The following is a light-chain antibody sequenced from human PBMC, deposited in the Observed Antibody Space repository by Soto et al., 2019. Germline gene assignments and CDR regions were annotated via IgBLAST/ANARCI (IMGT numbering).Light chain of an antibody. J-gene: IGKJ3*01. CDR3: QQYGVSPQS. Sequence: EIVLTQSPGALSLSPGERVTLSCRASQSISGSYLAWYQQKRGQAPRLLVYGATTRATGIPDRFSGSGSGSDFTLIISRLEPEDFAVYFCQQYGVSPQSFGPGTKVDSK. CDR2: GAT. CDR1: QSISGSY. V-gene: IGKV3-20*01.